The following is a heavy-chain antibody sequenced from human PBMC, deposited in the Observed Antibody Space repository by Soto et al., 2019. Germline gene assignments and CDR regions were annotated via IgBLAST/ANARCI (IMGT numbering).Heavy chain of an antibody. V-gene: IGHV5-51*01. CDR1: GYSFTTYW. J-gene: IGHJ4*02. D-gene: IGHD1-26*01. Sequence: GESLKISCKASGYSFTTYWIGWVRQMPGKGLEWMGIIYPYYSETRYSPSFQGQVTISADKSISAAYLQWSSLKASDTAMYYCARHLVGATRGNFDYWGQGTLVTVSS. CDR3: ARHLVGATRGNFDY. CDR2: IYPYYSET.